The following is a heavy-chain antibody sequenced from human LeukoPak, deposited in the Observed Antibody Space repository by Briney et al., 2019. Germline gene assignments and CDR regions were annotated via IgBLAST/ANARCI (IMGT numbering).Heavy chain of an antibody. CDR2: ISSSTSYI. CDR1: GFTFSSYS. CDR3: ARAGGSTVSHSDY. Sequence: PGGSLRLSCAASGFTFSSYSMNWVRQAPGKGLEWVSSISSSTSYIYYADSVKGRFTISKDNAKNSLYLQMNSLRAEDTAVYYCARAGGSTVSHSDYWGQGTLVTVSS. D-gene: IGHD4-17*01. J-gene: IGHJ4*02. V-gene: IGHV3-21*01.